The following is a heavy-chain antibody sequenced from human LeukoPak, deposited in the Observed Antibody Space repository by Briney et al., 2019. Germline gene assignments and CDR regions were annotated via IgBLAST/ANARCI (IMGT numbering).Heavy chain of an antibody. V-gene: IGHV4-39*07. CDR3: ARLKGGSRDYFDY. Sequence: SETLSLTCTVSGGSISSSSYYWGWIRQPPGKGLEWIGSIYYSGSTYYNPSLKSRVTISVDTSKNQFSLKLSSVTAADTAVYYCARLKGGSRDYFDYWGQGTLVTVSS. J-gene: IGHJ4*02. D-gene: IGHD3-10*01. CDR2: IYYSGST. CDR1: GGSISSSSYY.